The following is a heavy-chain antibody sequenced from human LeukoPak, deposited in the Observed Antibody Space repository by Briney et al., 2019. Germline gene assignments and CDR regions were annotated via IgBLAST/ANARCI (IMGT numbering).Heavy chain of an antibody. D-gene: IGHD3-10*01. CDR1: GGSISGYY. CDR2: IYYSGST. V-gene: IGHV4-59*06. J-gene: IGHJ4*02. CDR3: ARAPTPSSYYIDY. Sequence: PSETLSLTCTVSGGSISGYYWSWIRQPPGKGLEWIGYIYYSGSTYYNPSLKSRVTISVDTSKNQFSLKLSSVTAADTAVYYCARAPTPSSYYIDYWGQGTLVTVSS.